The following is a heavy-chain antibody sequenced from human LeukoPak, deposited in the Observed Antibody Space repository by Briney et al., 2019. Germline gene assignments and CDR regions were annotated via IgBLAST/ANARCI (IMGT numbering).Heavy chain of an antibody. Sequence: ASVKVSCKASGYTFTSYDINWVRQATGQGLEWMGWMNPNSGNTGYAQKFQGRVTMTRNTSISTAYMELSSLRSEDTAVYYCAVIVTTVTHVGDYWGQGTLVTVSS. D-gene: IGHD4-17*01. CDR1: GYTFTSYD. V-gene: IGHV1-8*01. J-gene: IGHJ4*02. CDR3: AVIVTTVTHVGDY. CDR2: MNPNSGNT.